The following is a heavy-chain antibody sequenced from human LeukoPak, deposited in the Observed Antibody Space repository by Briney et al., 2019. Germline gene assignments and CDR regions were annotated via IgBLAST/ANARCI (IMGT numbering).Heavy chain of an antibody. J-gene: IGHJ6*04. CDR2: ISSSGSTI. CDR1: GFTFSSYE. Sequence: GGSLRLSCAASGFTFSSYEMNWVRQAPGKGLEGVAYISSSGSTIYYADSVKGRFTISRDNAKNSLYLQMNSLRAEDTAVYYCVREGSFYSYGMDVWGKGTTVTVSS. D-gene: IGHD3-10*01. V-gene: IGHV3-48*03. CDR3: VREGSFYSYGMDV.